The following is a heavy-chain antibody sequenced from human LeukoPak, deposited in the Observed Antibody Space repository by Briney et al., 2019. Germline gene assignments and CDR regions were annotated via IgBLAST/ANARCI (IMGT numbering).Heavy chain of an antibody. J-gene: IGHJ4*02. CDR1: GGSIGSSSFY. D-gene: IGHD4-17*01. Sequence: SETLSLTCTVSGGSIGSSSFYWGWIRQPPGQGLEWIGTINYSGDTYYNPSLKSRVTISVDTSKNQFSLKLSSVTAADTAVYYCARYNGDYYFDYWGQGTLVTVSS. CDR3: ARYNGDYYFDY. CDR2: INYSGDT. V-gene: IGHV4-39*07.